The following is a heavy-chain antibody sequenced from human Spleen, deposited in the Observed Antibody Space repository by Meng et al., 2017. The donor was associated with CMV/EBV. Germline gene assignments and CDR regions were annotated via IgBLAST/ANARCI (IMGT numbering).Heavy chain of an antibody. CDR2: FDPEKAET. CDR3: AMDRPYRRSIGGAHYGMDV. D-gene: IGHD6-6*01. Sequence: ASVKVSCKVSGYSLTELSMHWVRQPPGKRLEWLGGFDPEKAETIYAQRFQGRVTMTEDTSTDTAYMELSSLRSEDTAVYYCAMDRPYRRSIGGAHYGMDVWGQGTTVTVSS. V-gene: IGHV1-24*01. J-gene: IGHJ6*02. CDR1: GYSLTELS.